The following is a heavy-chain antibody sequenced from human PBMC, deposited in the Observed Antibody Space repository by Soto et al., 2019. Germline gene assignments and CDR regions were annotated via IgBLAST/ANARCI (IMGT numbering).Heavy chain of an antibody. CDR2: IDAGNGHT. CDR1: GYTFISYA. Sequence: ASVKVSCKASGYTFISYAIHWVRQAPGQRLEWMGWIDAGNGHTKYSQKLQGRVTITRDTSASTAYMELTSLRSEDTAVYYCARELQGLYYFDYWGQGTLITVSS. V-gene: IGHV1-3*01. CDR3: ARELQGLYYFDY. D-gene: IGHD2-15*01. J-gene: IGHJ4*02.